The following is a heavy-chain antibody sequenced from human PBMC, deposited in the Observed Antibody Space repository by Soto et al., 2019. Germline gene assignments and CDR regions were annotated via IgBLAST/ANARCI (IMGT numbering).Heavy chain of an antibody. J-gene: IGHJ4*02. CDR1: GFTFNNYW. Sequence: EVQLVESGGGLVQPGGSLRLSCVASGFTFNNYWMTWVRQAPGKGLEWVANIKQDGSEKYYVDSVNGRFTISRDNAKNSLYLQMNSLRAEDAAVYYCAGSAYGDPRGRDYWGQGTLVTVSS. CDR3: AGSAYGDPRGRDY. D-gene: IGHD4-17*01. CDR2: IKQDGSEK. V-gene: IGHV3-7*01.